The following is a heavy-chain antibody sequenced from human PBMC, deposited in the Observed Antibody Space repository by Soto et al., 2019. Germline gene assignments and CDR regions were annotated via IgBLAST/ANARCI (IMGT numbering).Heavy chain of an antibody. CDR3: ERSGSSGYYLDY. J-gene: IGHJ4*02. D-gene: IGHD3-22*01. V-gene: IGHV1-18*01. CDR2: ISAYNGNT. CDR1: GYTFTSYG. Sequence: QVQLVQSGAEVKEPGASVKVSCKASGYTFTSYGLNWVRQAPGQGLEWMGWISAYNGNTNYAQKLQGRVTMTTDTSKSTAYMELRSLRSDDTAVYCCERSGSSGYYLDYWGQGTLVTVSS.